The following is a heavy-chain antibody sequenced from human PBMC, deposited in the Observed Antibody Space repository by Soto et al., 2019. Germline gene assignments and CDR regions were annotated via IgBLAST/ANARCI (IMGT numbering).Heavy chain of an antibody. CDR3: ASSPVVAAAGTFY. CDR1: GGSISSSNW. J-gene: IGHJ4*02. V-gene: IGHV4-4*02. CDR2: IYHSGST. Sequence: QVQLQESGPGLVKPSGTLSLTCAVSGGSISSSNWWSWVRQPPGKGLAWIGEIYHSGSTNYNPSLKSRVTISVDKSKNQFSRKLSSVTAAETAVYYCASSPVVAAAGTFYWGQGTLVTVSS. D-gene: IGHD6-13*01.